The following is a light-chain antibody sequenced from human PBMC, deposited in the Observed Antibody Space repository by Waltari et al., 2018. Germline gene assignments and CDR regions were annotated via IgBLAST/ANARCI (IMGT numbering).Light chain of an antibody. CDR3: QQGKSVPPT. CDR1: QDINGW. J-gene: IGKJ1*01. Sequence: DIQMTQSPSSVSASVGDRVTITCRASQDINGWLAWYQQKPGKAPKLLIYAASTLQTSVPSSFSGGRSGTDFTLTITGLQPEEFATYFCQQGKSVPPTFGQGTKVNIK. V-gene: IGKV1-12*01. CDR2: AAS.